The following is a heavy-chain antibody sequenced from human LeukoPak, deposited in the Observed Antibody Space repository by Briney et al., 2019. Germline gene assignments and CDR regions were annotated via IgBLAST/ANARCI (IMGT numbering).Heavy chain of an antibody. J-gene: IGHJ4*02. V-gene: IGHV3-30*02. Sequence: PGGSLRLSCAASGFTFSSYGIHWVRQAPGKGLEWVAFIRYDGNNKLYADSMKGRFTISRDNSKNTLYLHINSLRAEDTAVYYCVKDNPLDYWGQGTLVIVSS. CDR1: GFTFSSYG. CDR3: VKDNPLDY. D-gene: IGHD1-14*01. CDR2: IRYDGNNK.